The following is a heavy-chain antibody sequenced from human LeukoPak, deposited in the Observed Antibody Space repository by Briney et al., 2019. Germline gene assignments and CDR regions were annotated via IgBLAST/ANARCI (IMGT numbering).Heavy chain of an antibody. CDR1: GFTFSSYW. Sequence: PGGSLRLSCAASGFTFSSYWMSWVRQAPGKGLEWAANIKQDGSEKYYVDSVKGRFTISRDNAKNSLYLQMNSLRAEDTAVYYCARDSSPNKYYYDSSGYSCWGQGTLVTVSS. D-gene: IGHD3-22*01. J-gene: IGHJ4*02. V-gene: IGHV3-7*01. CDR3: ARDSSPNKYYYDSSGYSC. CDR2: IKQDGSEK.